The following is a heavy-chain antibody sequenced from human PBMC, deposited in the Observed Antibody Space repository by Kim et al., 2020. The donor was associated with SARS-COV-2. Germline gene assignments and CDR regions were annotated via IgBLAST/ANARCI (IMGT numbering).Heavy chain of an antibody. J-gene: IGHJ6*02. CDR1: GYTFTSYG. CDR2: ISAYNGNT. Sequence: ASVKVSCKASGYTFTSYGISWVRQAPGQGLEWMGWISAYNGNTNYAQKLQGRVTMTTDTSTSTAYMELRSLRSDDTAVYYCARGSSSWYYDYGMDVWGQGTTVTVSS. D-gene: IGHD6-13*01. CDR3: ARGSSSWYYDYGMDV. V-gene: IGHV1-18*04.